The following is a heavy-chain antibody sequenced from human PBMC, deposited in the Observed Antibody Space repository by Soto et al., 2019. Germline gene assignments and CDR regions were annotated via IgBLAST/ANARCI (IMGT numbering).Heavy chain of an antibody. D-gene: IGHD3-10*01. Sequence: QVKLVQSGAEVKKPGASVKVSCKASGYTFTSYAVNWVRQAPGQGLEWMGWIMSYNGNTNYAQNLQGRVTMTTDTSTSTAYMELRSPRSDDTVVYYWARLGYYGSGSLDLWGQGTLVTVSS. CDR3: ARLGYYGSGSLDL. CDR2: IMSYNGNT. CDR1: GYTFTSYA. J-gene: IGHJ5*02. V-gene: IGHV1-18*01.